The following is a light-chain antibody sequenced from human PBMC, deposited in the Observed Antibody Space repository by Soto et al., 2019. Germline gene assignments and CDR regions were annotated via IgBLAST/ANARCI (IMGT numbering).Light chain of an antibody. V-gene: IGLV2-14*01. CDR2: EVS. CDR1: SSDVGGYNY. J-gene: IGLJ2*01. CDR3: SSYTSSSSPGV. Sequence: QSALTQPASVSGSPGQSITISCTGTSSDVGGYNYVYWYQQPPGKAPKLMIYEVSYRPSGVSNRFSGSKSGNTASLTISGLQAEDEANYYCSSYTSSSSPGVFGGGTKLTVL.